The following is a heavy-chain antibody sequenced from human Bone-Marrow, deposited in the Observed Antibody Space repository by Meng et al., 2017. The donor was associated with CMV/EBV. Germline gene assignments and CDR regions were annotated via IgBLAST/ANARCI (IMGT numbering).Heavy chain of an antibody. CDR1: GGSFSGYY. Sequence: SETLSLTCAVYGGSFSGYYWSWIRQPPGKGLEWIGEINHSGSTNYNPSLKSRVTISVDTSKNQFSLKLSSVTAADTAVYYCARGRPGYSSSWYPHVDYWGQGTLVTVSS. V-gene: IGHV4-34*01. CDR3: ARGRPGYSSSWYPHVDY. D-gene: IGHD6-13*01. CDR2: INHSGST. J-gene: IGHJ4*02.